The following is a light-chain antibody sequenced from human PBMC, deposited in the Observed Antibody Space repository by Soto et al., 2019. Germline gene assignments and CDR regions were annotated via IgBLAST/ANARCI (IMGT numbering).Light chain of an antibody. Sequence: DIQMTQSPSSLSASVGDRISITCRAGQNINRFLNWYQQKPGKAPKLLIYAASSLRSGVLSRFSGSGSGTDFTLTISSLQPEDFATYYCQQSYSSPQTFGQGTKVEIK. V-gene: IGKV1-39*01. CDR3: QQSYSSPQT. J-gene: IGKJ1*01. CDR1: QNINRF. CDR2: AAS.